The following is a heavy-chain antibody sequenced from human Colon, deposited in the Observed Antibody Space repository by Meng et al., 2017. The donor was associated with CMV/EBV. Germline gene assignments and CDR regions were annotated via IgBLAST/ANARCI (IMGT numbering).Heavy chain of an antibody. V-gene: IGHV3-7*01. D-gene: IGHD2/OR15-2a*01. CDR2: INQDGSEK. CDR3: ATSEYSNKFDY. J-gene: IGHJ4*02. CDR1: GFTFSTYW. Sequence: GGSLRLSCAASGFTFSTYWMSWVRQAPGKGLEWVANINQDGSEKYYADSVKGRFTVSRDNAKNTLHLQMNSLRAEDTAVYYCATSEYSNKFDYWGQGTVVTVSS.